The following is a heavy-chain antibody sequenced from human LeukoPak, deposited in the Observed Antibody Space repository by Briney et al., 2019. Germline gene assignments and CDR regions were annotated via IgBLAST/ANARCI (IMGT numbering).Heavy chain of an antibody. J-gene: IGHJ6*02. D-gene: IGHD4-17*01. CDR3: ARWVTTSYYGLDV. CDR2: ISSTSDYI. Sequence: GGSLRLSCAASGFTFITYSVTWVRQAPGKGLEWVSTISSTSDYIYYADSVKGRFTISRDSAKNSLYLQMNSLRAEDTAVYYCARWVTTSYYGLDVWGQGTTVTVSS. V-gene: IGHV3-21*04. CDR1: GFTFITYS.